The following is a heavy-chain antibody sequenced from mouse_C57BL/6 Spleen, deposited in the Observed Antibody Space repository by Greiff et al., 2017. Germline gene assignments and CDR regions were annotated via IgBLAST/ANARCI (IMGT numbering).Heavy chain of an antibody. J-gene: IGHJ4*01. CDR3: ARSGRGYAMDY. V-gene: IGHV5-6*01. CDR2: ISSGGSYT. CDR1: GFTFSSYG. D-gene: IGHD3-1*01. Sequence: EVQGVESGGDLVKPGGSLKLSCAASGFTFSSYGMSWVRQTPDKRLEWVATISSGGSYTYYPDSVKGRFTISRDNAKNTLYLQMSSLKSEDTAMYYCARSGRGYAMDYWGQGTSVTVSS.